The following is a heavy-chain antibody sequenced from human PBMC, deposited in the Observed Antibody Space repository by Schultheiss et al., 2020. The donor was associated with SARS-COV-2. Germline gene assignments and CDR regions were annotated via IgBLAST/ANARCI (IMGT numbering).Heavy chain of an antibody. V-gene: IGHV3-21*01. D-gene: IGHD6-13*01. CDR2: ISSSSSYI. J-gene: IGHJ4*02. Sequence: GGSLRLSCAASGFTFSSYSMNWVRQAPGKWLEWVSSISSSSSYIYYADSVKGRFTISRDNAKNSLYLQMNSLRAEDTAVYYCARVSRHGYSSSWPHFDYWGQGTLVTVSS. CDR1: GFTFSSYS. CDR3: ARVSRHGYSSSWPHFDY.